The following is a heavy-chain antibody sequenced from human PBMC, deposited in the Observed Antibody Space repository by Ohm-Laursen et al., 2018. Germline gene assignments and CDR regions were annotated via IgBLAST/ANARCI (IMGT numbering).Heavy chain of an antibody. J-gene: IGHJ6*02. CDR2: IYYSGST. D-gene: IGHD3-9*01. V-gene: IGHV4-59*07. CDR1: GGSISSYY. Sequence: SDTLSLTCTVSGGSISSYYWSWIRQPPGKGLEWIGYIYYSGSTNYNPSLKSRVTISVDTSKNQFSLKLSSVTAADTAVYYRARLDYDILTGYMVLDVWGQGTTVTVSS. CDR3: ARLDYDILTGYMVLDV.